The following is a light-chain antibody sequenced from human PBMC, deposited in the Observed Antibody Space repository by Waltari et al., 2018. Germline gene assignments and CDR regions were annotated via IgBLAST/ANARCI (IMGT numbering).Light chain of an antibody. CDR3: QQYHTSPFT. J-gene: IGKJ3*01. Sequence: DIVMAQSPDSPALSPGGGATINCKSSQSIINSLNWQGYLAWYQHKPGQPPKLLIPWASTRESGVPERFSGSGSGTDFTLTISSLQAEDVAIYYCQQYHTSPFTFGPGTKVDI. CDR1: QSIINSLNWQGY. CDR2: WAS. V-gene: IGKV4-1*01.